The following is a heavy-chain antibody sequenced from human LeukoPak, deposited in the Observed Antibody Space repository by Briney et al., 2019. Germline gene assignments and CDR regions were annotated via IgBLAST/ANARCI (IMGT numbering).Heavy chain of an antibody. D-gene: IGHD3-16*02. CDR3: TREWRGIASHYSGMDV. CDR1: GFSVSTFD. CDR2: VGTNLDT. V-gene: IGHV3-13*01. Sequence: PGESLRLSCVASGFSVSTFDMYWVRQAAGGGLEWVAAVGTNLDTLYLGSVKGRFTISRENAKNSLSLEMSYLTVEDTAVYYCTREWRGIASHYSGMDVWGQGTAVIVSS. J-gene: IGHJ6*02.